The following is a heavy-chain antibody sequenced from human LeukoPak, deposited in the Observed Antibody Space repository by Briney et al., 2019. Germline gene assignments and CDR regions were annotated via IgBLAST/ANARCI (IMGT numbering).Heavy chain of an antibody. CDR1: GFTFSSYA. CDR3: VEGGAPSYYDGSGDAYFDY. D-gene: IGHD3-22*01. V-gene: IGHV3-23*01. CDR2: ISASGGRT. J-gene: IGHJ4*02. Sequence: GGSLRLSCAASGFTFSSYAMSWVRQAPGKGLEWVSVISASGGRTSYADSVKGRFTVSRDNSKNTLYLQMNSLRVEDTAVYFCVEGGAPSYYDGSGDAYFDYWGQGTLVTVSS.